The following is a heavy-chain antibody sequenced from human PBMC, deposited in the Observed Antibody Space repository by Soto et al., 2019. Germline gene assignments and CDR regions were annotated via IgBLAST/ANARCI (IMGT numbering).Heavy chain of an antibody. CDR3: ARAGGLGAVAVDY. Sequence: QMLLQESGSGLVKPSQTLSLTCAVSGGSISSGGYSWSWIRQPPGKGLEWIGHIYHSVTYYNPSLKSRVTISVDTSKNQFSLKLSSVTAADTAVYYCARAGGLGAVAVDYWGQGTLVTVSS. CDR2: IYHSVT. CDR1: GGSISSGGYS. V-gene: IGHV4-30-2*01. J-gene: IGHJ4*02. D-gene: IGHD6-19*01.